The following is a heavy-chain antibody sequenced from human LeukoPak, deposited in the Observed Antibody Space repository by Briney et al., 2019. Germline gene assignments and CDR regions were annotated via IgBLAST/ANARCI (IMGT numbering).Heavy chain of an antibody. CDR2: IYPGDSDT. J-gene: IGHJ4*02. CDR1: GYSFTSYW. D-gene: IGHD3-22*01. V-gene: IGHV5-51*03. Sequence: KPGESLTISCKGSGYSFTSYWIGWVRQMPGKGLKSMGIIYPGDSDTRYSPSFQGQVTISADKSISTAYLQWSSLKASDTAMYYCASSKYYYDSSDYWGQGTLVTVSS. CDR3: ASSKYYYDSSDY.